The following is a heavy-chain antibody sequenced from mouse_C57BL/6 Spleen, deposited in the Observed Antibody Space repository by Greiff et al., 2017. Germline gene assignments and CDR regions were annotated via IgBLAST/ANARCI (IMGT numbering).Heavy chain of an antibody. CDR1: GYTFTDYY. V-gene: IGHV1-26*01. D-gene: IGHD1-1*01. CDR2: IHPNNGGT. J-gene: IGHJ2*01. Sequence: VQLQQSGPELVKPGASVKISCKASGYTFTDYYMNWVKQSHGKSLEWIGDIHPNNGGTSYNQEFKGKATLTVDKSSSTAYMELRSLTSEDSAVYYCARDYGGGYYFGDWGQGTTLTVAS. CDR3: ARDYGGGYYFGD.